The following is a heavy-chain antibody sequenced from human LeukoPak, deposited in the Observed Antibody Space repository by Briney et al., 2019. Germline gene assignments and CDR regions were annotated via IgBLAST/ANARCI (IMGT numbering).Heavy chain of an antibody. D-gene: IGHD6-19*01. Sequence: GGSLRLSCAASGFTFSSYWMSWVRLAPGKGLEWVANIKPDGSEKYYVDSVKGRFTISRDNAKNSLYLQMNSLRAEDTAVYYCARDGGRGWDFDYWGQGTLVTVSS. J-gene: IGHJ4*02. CDR2: IKPDGSEK. CDR3: ARDGGRGWDFDY. V-gene: IGHV3-7*01. CDR1: GFTFSSYW.